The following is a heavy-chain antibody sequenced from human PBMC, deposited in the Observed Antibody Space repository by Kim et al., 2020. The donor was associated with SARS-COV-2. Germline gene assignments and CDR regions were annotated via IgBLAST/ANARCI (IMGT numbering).Heavy chain of an antibody. D-gene: IGHD3-3*01. V-gene: IGHV4-59*01. CDR1: GGSISSYY. CDR2: IYYSGST. J-gene: IGHJ5*02. CDR3: AREVFGVVGNWFDP. Sequence: SETLSLTCTVSGGSISSYYWSWIRQPPGKGLEWIGYIYYSGSTNYNPSLKSRVTISVDTSKNQFSLKLSSVTAADTAVYYCAREVFGVVGNWFDPWGQGTLVTVSS.